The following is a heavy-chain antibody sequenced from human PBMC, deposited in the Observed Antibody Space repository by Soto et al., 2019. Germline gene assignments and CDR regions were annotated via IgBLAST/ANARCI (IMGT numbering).Heavy chain of an antibody. Sequence: GESLKICCTGSGYSFVSYWIAWVRQMPGKGLECVGSIYPGDSDTPYSPSSQGQVTISADKSSTTVYLQWHTLKAADTAVYYFARHRTRVYYDSSDYYYYCMDVGGQGTTVTVSS. D-gene: IGHD3-22*01. J-gene: IGHJ6*02. CDR2: IYPGDSDT. CDR3: ARHRTRVYYDSSDYYYYCMDV. CDR1: GYSFVSYW. V-gene: IGHV5-51*01.